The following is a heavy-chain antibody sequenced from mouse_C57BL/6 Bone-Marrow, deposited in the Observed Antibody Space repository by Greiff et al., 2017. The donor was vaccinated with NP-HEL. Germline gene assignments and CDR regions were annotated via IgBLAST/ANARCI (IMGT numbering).Heavy chain of an antibody. V-gene: IGHV1-69*01. Sequence: QVQLQQPGAELVMPGASVKLSCKASGYTFTSYWMHWVKQRPGQGLEWIGEIDPSDSYTNYNQKFKGKSTSTVDKSSSTAYMQLSNLTSEDSAVCYCARWRLGEGDYWGQGTTLTVSS. D-gene: IGHD3-2*02. J-gene: IGHJ2*01. CDR3: ARWRLGEGDY. CDR2: IDPSDSYT. CDR1: GYTFTSYW.